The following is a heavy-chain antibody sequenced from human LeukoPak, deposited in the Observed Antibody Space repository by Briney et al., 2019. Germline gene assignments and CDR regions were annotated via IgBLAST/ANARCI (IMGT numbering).Heavy chain of an antibody. CDR1: GFTFSSYS. CDR3: ARGRLRYSPDAFDI. D-gene: IGHD5-12*01. V-gene: IGHV4-34*01. CDR2: INHSGST. J-gene: IGHJ3*02. Sequence: GSLRLSCAASGFTFSSYSMNWVRQAPGKGLEWIGEINHSGSTNYNPSLKSRVTISVDTPKNQFSLKLSSVTAADTAVYYCARGRLRYSPDAFDIWGQGTMVTVSS.